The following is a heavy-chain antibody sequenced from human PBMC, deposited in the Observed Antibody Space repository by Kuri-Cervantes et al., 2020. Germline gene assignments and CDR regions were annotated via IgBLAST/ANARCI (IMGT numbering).Heavy chain of an antibody. CDR1: GGSFSGYY. V-gene: IGHV4-34*01. Sequence: PETLSLTCAVYGGSFSGYYWSWIRQPPGKGLEWIGEINHRGSTNHNPSLKSRVTISVDKSKNQFSLKLRSVTAADTALYYCARVKYYNTAGYYYRYFDYWGQGTLVTVSS. D-gene: IGHD3-22*01. CDR2: INHRGST. J-gene: IGHJ4*02. CDR3: ARVKYYNTAGYYYRYFDY.